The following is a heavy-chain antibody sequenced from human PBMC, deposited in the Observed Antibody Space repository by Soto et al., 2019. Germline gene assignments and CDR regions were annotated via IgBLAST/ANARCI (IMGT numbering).Heavy chain of an antibody. CDR3: ARGGKGFLGWETRFAY. J-gene: IGHJ4*02. CDR1: VGTFSSYA. CDR2: IIPIFGTA. D-gene: IGHD3-3*01. V-gene: IGHV1-69*01. Sequence: QVQLVQSGAEVKKPGFSVKVSCKASVGTFSSYAISWVRQAPGQGLEWMGGIIPIFGTANYAQKFQGRVTITADESTSTAYKELSSLRSEDSAVYYCARGGKGFLGWETRFAYWGQGTLVTVSS.